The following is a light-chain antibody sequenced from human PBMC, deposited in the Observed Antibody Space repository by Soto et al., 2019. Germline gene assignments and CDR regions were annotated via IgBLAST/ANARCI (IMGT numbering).Light chain of an antibody. Sequence: QSVLTQPPSVSGAPGQRVTISCTGSSSNIGAGYDVHWYQQLPGTAPKLLIYGNINRPSGVPDRFSGSKSGTSASLAITGLHAEYEADYYCQSYESSLSGVVFGGGTKLTVL. J-gene: IGLJ2*01. CDR1: SSNIGAGYD. CDR3: QSYESSLSGVV. V-gene: IGLV1-40*01. CDR2: GNI.